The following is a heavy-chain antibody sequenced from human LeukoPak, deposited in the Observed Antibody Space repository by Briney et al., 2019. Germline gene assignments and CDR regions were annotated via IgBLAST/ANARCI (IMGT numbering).Heavy chain of an antibody. CDR1: GFPFSSHG. D-gene: IGHD3-10*02. V-gene: IGHV3-30*02. J-gene: IGHJ4*02. CDR2: IQYDEGNK. CDR3: AKDNPVLDY. Sequence: PGGSLGLSCVASGFPFSSHGMHWVRQAQDKGLEWVSFIQYDEGNKFYAASVRGRFTISRDISKNTLYLQMNSLRAEDTAVYFCAKDNPVLDYWGQGTLVTVSS.